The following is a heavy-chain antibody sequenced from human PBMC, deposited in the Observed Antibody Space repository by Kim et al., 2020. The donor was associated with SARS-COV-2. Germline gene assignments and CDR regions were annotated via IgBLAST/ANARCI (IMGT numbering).Heavy chain of an antibody. CDR1: GFGFRDYA. Sequence: GGSLRLSCAASGFGFRDYAMTWVRQAPGKGLETVSGINDDGAITYYAESVKGRFTISRDNSKNSLFLQMNSLRVEDTAIYFCANKHGGTYPFEHWGQGTQVTVSS. CDR2: INDDGAIT. J-gene: IGHJ1*01. D-gene: IGHD1-26*01. V-gene: IGHV3-23*01. CDR3: ANKHGGTYPFEH.